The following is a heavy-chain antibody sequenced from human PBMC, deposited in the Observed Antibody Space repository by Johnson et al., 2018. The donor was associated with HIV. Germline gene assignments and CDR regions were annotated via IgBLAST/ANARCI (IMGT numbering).Heavy chain of an antibody. CDR1: GFTVSSNY. V-gene: IGHV3-66*01. CDR2: IYSGGNT. Sequence: VQLVESGGGLVQPGGSLRLSCAASGFTVSSNYMSWVCQAPGKRLEWVSVIYSGGNTYYADSVKGRFTISRDNSKNTLSLQMNSLRVEDTAVDYCAREARIVVVEPSYAFDIWGQGTIVTVSS. J-gene: IGHJ3*02. D-gene: IGHD3-22*01. CDR3: AREARIVVVEPSYAFDI.